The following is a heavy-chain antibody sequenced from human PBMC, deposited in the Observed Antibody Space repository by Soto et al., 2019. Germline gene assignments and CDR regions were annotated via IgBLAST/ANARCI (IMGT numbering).Heavy chain of an antibody. V-gene: IGHV1-46*03. CDR2: INPSGGST. CDR3: AREIVVVVAATPSSLDY. D-gene: IGHD2-15*01. J-gene: IGHJ4*02. Sequence: QVQLVQSGAEVKKPGASVKVSCKASGYTFTSYYMHWVRQAPGQGLEWMGIINPSGGSTSYAQKFQVRVTMTRDTSTSTVYMELSSLRSEDTAVYYCAREIVVVVAATPSSLDYWGQGTLVTVSS. CDR1: GYTFTSYY.